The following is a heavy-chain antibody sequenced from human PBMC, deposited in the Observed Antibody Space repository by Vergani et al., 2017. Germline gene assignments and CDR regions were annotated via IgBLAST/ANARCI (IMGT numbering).Heavy chain of an antibody. CDR2: IYSTGST. CDR3: ARTRIAAAAYYFDF. J-gene: IGHJ4*02. V-gene: IGHV4-59*13. Sequence: QVQLEESGPGLVKPSETLSLTCTVSGGSFNTYYWSWIRQSPGKGLEWIGYIYSTGSTNYNPSLNSRVTMSVDTSKNQFSLKLRSVTAADTAVYFCARTRIAAAAYYFDFWGQGALVTVSS. D-gene: IGHD6-13*01. CDR1: GGSFNTYY.